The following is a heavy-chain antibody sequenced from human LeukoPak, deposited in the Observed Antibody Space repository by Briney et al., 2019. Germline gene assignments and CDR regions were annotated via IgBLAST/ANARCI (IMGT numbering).Heavy chain of an antibody. CDR1: GFTFSSYN. D-gene: IGHD5-18*01. CDR2: IITNSNYT. J-gene: IGHJ5*02. V-gene: IGHV3-21*01. CDR3: AREGAGYSYGKYWFDP. Sequence: GGSLRLSCVASGFTFSSYNMNWVRQAPGKGLEWVSYIITNSNYTDYADSVKGRFTISRDNAKNSLYLQMNSLRAEDTAVYYCAREGAGYSYGKYWFDPWGQGTLVTVSS.